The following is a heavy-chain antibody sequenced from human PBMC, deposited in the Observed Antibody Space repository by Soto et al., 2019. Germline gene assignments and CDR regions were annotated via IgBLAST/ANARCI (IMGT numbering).Heavy chain of an antibody. V-gene: IGHV3-30-3*01. Sequence: QVQLVESGGGVVQPGRSLRLSCAASGFTFSSYTMHWVRQTPGKGLEWVADISYDGGDKYYADSVKGRFTISRDNSKNTLYLXMNXXXXXXXXVXXXXXXXXXXXXXPGXWGQGILVTVSS. CDR2: ISYDGGDK. CDR1: GFTFSSYT. J-gene: IGHJ4*02. CDR3: XXXXXXXXXXPGX.